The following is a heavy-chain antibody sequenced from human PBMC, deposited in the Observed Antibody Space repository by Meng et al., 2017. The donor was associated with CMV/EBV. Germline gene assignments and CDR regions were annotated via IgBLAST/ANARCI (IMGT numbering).Heavy chain of an antibody. J-gene: IGHJ3*02. V-gene: IGHV5-51*01. CDR2: IYPGDSDT. Sequence: KVSCKGSGYSFTSYWIGWVRQIPGKGLEWMGIIYPGDSDTRYSPSFQGQVTISADKSISTAYLQWTSLEASDTAMCYCARGGYDSSGYMSFDIWGQGTMVTVSS. D-gene: IGHD3-22*01. CDR1: GYSFTSYW. CDR3: ARGGYDSSGYMSFDI.